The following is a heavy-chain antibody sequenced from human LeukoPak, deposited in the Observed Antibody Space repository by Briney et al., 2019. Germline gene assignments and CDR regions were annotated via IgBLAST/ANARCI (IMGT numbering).Heavy chain of an antibody. Sequence: ASVKVSCKASGYTFTSYGISWVRQAPGQGLEWMGWISAYNGNTNYAQKLQGRVTMTTDTSTSTAYMELRSLRSDDTAVYYCARERRVVIYDILTGYGYYFDYWGQGTLVTVSS. J-gene: IGHJ4*02. CDR2: ISAYNGNT. V-gene: IGHV1-18*01. CDR3: ARERRVVIYDILTGYGYYFDY. D-gene: IGHD3-9*01. CDR1: GYTFTSYG.